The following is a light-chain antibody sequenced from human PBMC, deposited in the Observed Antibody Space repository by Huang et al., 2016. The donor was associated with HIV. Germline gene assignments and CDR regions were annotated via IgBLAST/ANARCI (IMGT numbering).Light chain of an antibody. CDR1: QRIITW. J-gene: IGKJ1*01. CDR3: QHQWT. CDR2: KAY. V-gene: IGKV1-5*03. Sequence: DIQVTQSPSTLSAFVGDRVTITCRTSQRIITWLAWYQQRPGKAPKLLISKAYNLETWVPSRFSGNGSGTEFTLTINGLQPDGLATYYCQHQWTFGQGTKVEIK.